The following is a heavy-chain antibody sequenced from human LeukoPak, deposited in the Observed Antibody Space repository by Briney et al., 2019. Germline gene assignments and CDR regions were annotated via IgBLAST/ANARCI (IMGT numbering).Heavy chain of an antibody. J-gene: IGHJ4*02. Sequence: SETLSLTCAVYGGSFSGYYWSWIRQPPGKGLEWFGYIYYSGSTNYNPSLKSRVTISVDTSKNQFSLKLSSVTAADTAVYYCARDPPEAGYWGQGTLVTVSS. CDR3: ARDPPEAGY. CDR1: GGSFSGYY. CDR2: IYYSGST. V-gene: IGHV4-59*01.